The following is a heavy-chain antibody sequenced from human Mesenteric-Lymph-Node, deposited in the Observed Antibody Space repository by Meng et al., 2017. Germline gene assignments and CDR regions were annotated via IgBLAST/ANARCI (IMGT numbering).Heavy chain of an antibody. V-gene: IGHV4-31*03. D-gene: IGHD6-19*01. Sequence: LRLSCTVSGGSINSGGYYWSWIRQHPGKSLEWIGYIYYDGDTYYNPSLKSRVSISIDTSKNHFSLKLSSVTAADTALYCCARGSSSGYFDPWGQGTLVTVSS. CDR2: IYYDGDT. CDR1: GGSINSGGYY. J-gene: IGHJ5*02. CDR3: ARGSSSGYFDP.